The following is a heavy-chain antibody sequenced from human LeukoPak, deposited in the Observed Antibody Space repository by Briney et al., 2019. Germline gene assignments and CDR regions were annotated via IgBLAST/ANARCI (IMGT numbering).Heavy chain of an antibody. V-gene: IGHV1-8*01. D-gene: IGHD6-6*01. CDR1: GYAFISYD. Sequence: GASLKDSCKASGYAFISYDINWVRPATGQGRWWMGWMNPNSGNTDYAQKFQGRVAMTRDTSTSTVYMELSSLRSEDTAVQYCARGAWTSSFDYWGQGTLVTVSS. CDR2: MNPNSGNT. CDR3: ARGAWTSSFDY. J-gene: IGHJ4*02.